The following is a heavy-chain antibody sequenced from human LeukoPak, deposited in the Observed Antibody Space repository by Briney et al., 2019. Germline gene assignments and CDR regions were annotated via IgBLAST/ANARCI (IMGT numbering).Heavy chain of an antibody. V-gene: IGHV1-69*04. J-gene: IGHJ4*02. CDR1: GGTFSSYA. Sequence: ASVKVSCKASGGTFSSYAISWVRQAPGQRLEWMGRIIPIFDIANYVQKFQGKVTITADKSTSTAYMELSSLRAEDTAVYYCARDPVAMATIWRNEPQPVFRNQYYFDYWGQGTLVTVSS. CDR3: ARDPVAMATIWRNEPQPVFRNQYYFDY. D-gene: IGHD5-24*01. CDR2: IIPIFDIA.